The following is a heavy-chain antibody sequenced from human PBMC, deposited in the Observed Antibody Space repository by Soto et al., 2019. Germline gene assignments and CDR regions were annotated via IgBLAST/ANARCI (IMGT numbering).Heavy chain of an antibody. J-gene: IGHJ6*02. CDR2: IYWDDDK. D-gene: IGHD2-21*02. Sequence: QITLKESGPTLVKPTQTLTLTCTFPGFSFSSIGEGVGWIRQPPGKALEWLALIYWDDDKRSSPSLKSRLTIAKDTPKNQVVHKMTNMDPVDTATYYCVHSRCCGDCIQSYSSHSYYGLDVWGQGTTVTVSS. CDR3: VHSRCCGDCIQSYSSHSYYGLDV. CDR1: GFSFSSIGEG. V-gene: IGHV2-5*02.